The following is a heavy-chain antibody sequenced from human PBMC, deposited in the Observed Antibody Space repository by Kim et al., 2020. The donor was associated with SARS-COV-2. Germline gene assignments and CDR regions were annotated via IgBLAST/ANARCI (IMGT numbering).Heavy chain of an antibody. CDR1: GGSFSGYY. V-gene: IGHV4-34*01. Sequence: SETLSLTCAVYGGSFSGYYWSWIRQPPGKGLEWIGEINHSGSTNYNPSLKSRVTISVDTSKNQFSLKLSSVTAADTAVYYCARGRSPNYYGSRWFDPWGQGTLVTVSS. J-gene: IGHJ5*02. CDR2: INHSGST. CDR3: ARGRSPNYYGSRWFDP. D-gene: IGHD3-10*01.